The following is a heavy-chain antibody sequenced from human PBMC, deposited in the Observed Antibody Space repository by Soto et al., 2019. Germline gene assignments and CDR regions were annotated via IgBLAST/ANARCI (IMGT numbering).Heavy chain of an antibody. Sequence: GGSLRLSCAASGFTFSSYAMHWVRQAPGEGLEYVSAISSNGGSTYYANSVKGRFTISRDNSKNTLYLQMGSLRAEDMAVYYCARQWLDSYYFDYWGQGTLVTDSS. V-gene: IGHV3-64*01. CDR3: ARQWLDSYYFDY. J-gene: IGHJ4*02. CDR1: GFTFSSYA. CDR2: ISSNGGST. D-gene: IGHD6-19*01.